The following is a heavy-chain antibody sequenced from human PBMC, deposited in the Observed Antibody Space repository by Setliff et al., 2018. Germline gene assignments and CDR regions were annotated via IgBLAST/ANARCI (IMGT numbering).Heavy chain of an antibody. Sequence: ASVKVSCKASGYTFSESIVSWVRQAPGQGLEWMGWIGVYTGRTSSAQKFQDRLTMMTEKSTNMAYMELRGLTSNDTAVYYCLRLVRYCSRTTCQRTLGDEVWGRGTLVTVSS. V-gene: IGHV1-18*01. CDR2: IGVYTGRT. J-gene: IGHJ4*02. CDR1: GYTFSESI. CDR3: LRLVRYCSRTTCQRTLGDEV. D-gene: IGHD2-8*01.